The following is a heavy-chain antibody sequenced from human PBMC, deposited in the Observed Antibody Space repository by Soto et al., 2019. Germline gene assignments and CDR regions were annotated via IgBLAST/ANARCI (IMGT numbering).Heavy chain of an antibody. Sequence: LRLSCAASGFTFSTYSMNWVRQAPGKGLEWVSSISGSGNYTHYADFLRGRFTISRDNAKTSLYLQMNSLRAEDTAVYYCAREGINNYNEYYFDSWGQGTVVTVSS. V-gene: IGHV3-21*01. J-gene: IGHJ4*02. D-gene: IGHD4-4*01. CDR3: AREGINNYNEYYFDS. CDR1: GFTFSTYS. CDR2: ISGSGNYT.